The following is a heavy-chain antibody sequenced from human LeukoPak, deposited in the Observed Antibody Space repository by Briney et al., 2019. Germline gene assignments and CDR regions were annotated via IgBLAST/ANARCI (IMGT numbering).Heavy chain of an antibody. CDR3: ARHAILTDYASFDY. Sequence: PGGSLRLSCAASGFTVSSNYMSWVRQAPGKGLEWVSVLYSGGSTYYADSVKGRFTISRDNSKNTLYLQMNSLRAEDTAVYYCARHAILTDYASFDYWGQGTLDTVSS. V-gene: IGHV3-53*01. D-gene: IGHD3-9*01. CDR1: GFTVSSNY. CDR2: LYSGGST. J-gene: IGHJ4*02.